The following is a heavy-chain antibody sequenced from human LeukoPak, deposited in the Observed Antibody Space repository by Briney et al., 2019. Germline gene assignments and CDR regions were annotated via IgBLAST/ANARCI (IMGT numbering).Heavy chain of an antibody. D-gene: IGHD2-2*02. Sequence: GGSLRLSCAASGFTFSSYGMHWVRQAPGKGLEWVAVIWYDGSNKYYADSVKGRFTISRDNSKNTLYLQMNSLRAEDTAVYYCARDAGYCSSTSCYTEGGYNWFDPWGQGTLVTVSS. CDR2: IWYDGSNK. V-gene: IGHV3-33*01. CDR3: ARDAGYCSSTSCYTEGGYNWFDP. CDR1: GFTFSSYG. J-gene: IGHJ5*02.